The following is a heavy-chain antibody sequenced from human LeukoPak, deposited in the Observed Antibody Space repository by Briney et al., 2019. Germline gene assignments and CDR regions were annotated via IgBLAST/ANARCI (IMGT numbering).Heavy chain of an antibody. CDR1: GYTFTGYY. CDR2: INTNTGNP. J-gene: IGHJ6*03. CDR3: AREGRFLEWLLPHYYYYYMDV. D-gene: IGHD3-3*01. Sequence: ASVKVSCKASGYTFTGYYMHWVRQAPGQGLEWMGWINTNTGNPTYAQGFTGRFVFSLDTSVSTAYLQISSLKAEDTAVYYCAREGRFLEWLLPHYYYYYMDVWGKGTTVTVSS. V-gene: IGHV7-4-1*02.